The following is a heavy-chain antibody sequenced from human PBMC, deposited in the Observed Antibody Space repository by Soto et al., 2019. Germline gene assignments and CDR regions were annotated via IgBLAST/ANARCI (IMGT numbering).Heavy chain of an antibody. V-gene: IGHV3-33*01. J-gene: IGHJ4*02. CDR1: GFTFSSYG. CDR3: ARGPQYYHDSSGYYYGFDY. Sequence: QVQLVESGGGVVQPGRSLRLSCAASGFTFSSYGMHWVRQAPGKGLEGVAVIWYDGSNKYYADSVKGRFTISRDNSKNTLYLQMNSLRAEDTAVYYCARGPQYYHDSSGYYYGFDYGGQGTLVTVSS. D-gene: IGHD3-22*01. CDR2: IWYDGSNK.